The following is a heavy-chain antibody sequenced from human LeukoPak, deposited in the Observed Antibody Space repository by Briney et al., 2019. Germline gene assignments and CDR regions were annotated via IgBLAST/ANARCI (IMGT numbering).Heavy chain of an antibody. CDR2: ISWNSGTI. Sequence: GGSLRLSCAASGFTFDDYAMHWVRQAPGKGLEWVSGISWNSGTIGYAASVKGRFTISRDNAKNSLYLQMDSLRAEDTALYYCAKDVMITFGGVEPYYFDYWGQGTLVTVSS. J-gene: IGHJ4*02. V-gene: IGHV3-9*01. CDR1: GFTFDDYA. CDR3: AKDVMITFGGVEPYYFDY. D-gene: IGHD3-16*01.